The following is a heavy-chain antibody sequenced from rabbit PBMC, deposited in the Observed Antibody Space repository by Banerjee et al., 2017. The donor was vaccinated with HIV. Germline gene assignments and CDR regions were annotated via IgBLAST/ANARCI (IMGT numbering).Heavy chain of an antibody. D-gene: IGHD4-2*01. J-gene: IGHJ4*01. V-gene: IGHV1S40*01. CDR3: ARFWDSRNL. CDR2: IYAGSSGST. Sequence: QSLEESGGDLVKPGASLTLTCTASGFTISSSYWICWVRQAPGKGLEWIACIYAGSSGSTAYASWAKGRVTISKTSSTTVTLQMTSLTAADTATYFCARFWDSRNLWGPGTLVTVS. CDR1: GFTISSSYW.